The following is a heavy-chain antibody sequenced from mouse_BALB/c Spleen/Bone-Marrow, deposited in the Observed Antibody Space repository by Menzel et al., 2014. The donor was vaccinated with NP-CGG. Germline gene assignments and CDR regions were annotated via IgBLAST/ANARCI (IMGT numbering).Heavy chain of an antibody. V-gene: IGHV1-14*01. CDR1: RYTFTNYV. J-gene: IGHJ2*01. CDR3: AREVVATDYFDY. CDR2: MNPFNDGT. Sequence: EVQGVESGPELVKPGASVKMSCTASRYTFTNYVLHWVKQKPGQGLEWIGFMNPFNDGTNYNEKFKGKATLTSDKSSSTAYMEISSLTSEDSAVYYCAREVVATDYFDYWGQGTTLTVSS. D-gene: IGHD1-1*01.